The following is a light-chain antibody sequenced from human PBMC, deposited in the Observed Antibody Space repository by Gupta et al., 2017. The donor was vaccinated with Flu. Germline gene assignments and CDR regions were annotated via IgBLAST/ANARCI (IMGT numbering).Light chain of an antibody. CDR3: AVWDDSLGGHVV. J-gene: IGLJ2*01. Sequence: QSVVTQPPLASGTPGQRVTISCFGSSSNIGSNFVFWYQQVPGVAPKLLISRNNERPSGVPDRFSGSKSGTSASLTISGLRSEDEAGYYCAVWDDSLGGHVVFGGGTKVTVL. CDR1: SSNIGSNF. CDR2: RNN. V-gene: IGLV1-47*01.